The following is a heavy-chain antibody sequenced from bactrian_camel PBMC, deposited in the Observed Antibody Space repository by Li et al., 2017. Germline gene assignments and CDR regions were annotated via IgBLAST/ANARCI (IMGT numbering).Heavy chain of an antibody. V-gene: IGHV3S63*01. CDR1: GYTRGSYC. J-gene: IGHJ4*01. Sequence: HVQLVESGGDSVQAGMSLRLSCRADGYTRGSYCMGWFRQVPGKEREGVAIFRFINGRTAYTTSVKGRFTISGDNVNDTVYLHMNNLKPEDTAMYYCVARDGIELGIPTLAAQAYGNWGQGTQVTVS. CDR3: VARDGIELGIPTLAAQAYGN. CDR2: FRFINGRT. D-gene: IGHD1*01.